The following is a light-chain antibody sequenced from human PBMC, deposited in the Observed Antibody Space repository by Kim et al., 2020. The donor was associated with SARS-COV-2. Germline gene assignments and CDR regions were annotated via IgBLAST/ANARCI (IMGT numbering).Light chain of an antibody. CDR1: KLGDKY. CDR3: QAWDSSTADVV. CDR2: QDS. V-gene: IGLV3-1*01. Sequence: SYELTQPPSVSVSPGQTASITCSGDKLGDKYACWYHQKPGQSPVLVIYQDSKRSSGIPERFSGSNSGNTATLTISGTQAMEEADYYCQAWDSSTADVVFG. J-gene: IGLJ2*01.